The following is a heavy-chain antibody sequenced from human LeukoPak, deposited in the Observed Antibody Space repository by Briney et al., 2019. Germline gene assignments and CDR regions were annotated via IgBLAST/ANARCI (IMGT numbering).Heavy chain of an antibody. D-gene: IGHD3-16*01. J-gene: IGHJ4*02. CDR3: ARELIGSSAYFDY. Sequence: PGGSLRLSCAASGFTFSSYAMHWVRQAPGKGLEWVAVISYDGSNKYYADSVKGRFTISRDNSKNTLYLQMNSLRAEDTAVYYCARELIGSSAYFDYWGQGTLVTVSS. CDR1: GFTFSSYA. CDR2: ISYDGSNK. V-gene: IGHV3-30-3*01.